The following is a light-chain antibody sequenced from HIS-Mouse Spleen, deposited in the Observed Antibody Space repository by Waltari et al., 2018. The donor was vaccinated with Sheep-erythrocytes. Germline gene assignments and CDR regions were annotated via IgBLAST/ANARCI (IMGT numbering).Light chain of an antibody. CDR2: DVS. J-gene: IGLJ1*01. CDR1: SSDVGGYNY. CDR3: CSYAGSYNHV. V-gene: IGLV2-11*01. Sequence: QSALTQPRSVSGSPGQSVTISCTGTSSDVGGYNYVPWYQQHPGKAPKLMMYDVSKRPSGGPDRLSGSKSGNTASLTISGLQAEDEADYYCCSYAGSYNHVFATGTKVTVL.